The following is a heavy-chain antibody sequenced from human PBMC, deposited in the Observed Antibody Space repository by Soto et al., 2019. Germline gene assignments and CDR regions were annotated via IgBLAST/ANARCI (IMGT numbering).Heavy chain of an antibody. CDR2: ISYDGSNK. V-gene: IGHV3-30-3*01. J-gene: IGHJ4*02. Sequence: QVQLVESGGGVVQPGRSLRLSCAASGFTFSSYAMHWVRQAPGKGLEWVAVISYDGSNKYYADSVKGRFNISRDNSKNTLYLQMNSLRAEDTAVYYCARDRLREVVTPVSNIWGQGTLVTVSS. D-gene: IGHD2-21*02. CDR3: ARDRLREVVTPVSNI. CDR1: GFTFSSYA.